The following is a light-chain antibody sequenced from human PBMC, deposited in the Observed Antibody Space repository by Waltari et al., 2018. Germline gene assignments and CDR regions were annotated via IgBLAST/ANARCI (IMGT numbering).Light chain of an antibody. V-gene: IGKV3-20*01. J-gene: IGKJ4*01. CDR3: QQYAGTPIT. Sequence: EIVLTQSPGTLSLSPGERATLSCRATQSVSQNNLAWYQQKGGQAPRLLIYGASSRATGIPDRFSGSGSGTDFTLSISRLEPEDYGVYYCQQYAGTPITFGGGTKVEI. CDR2: GAS. CDR1: QSVSQNN.